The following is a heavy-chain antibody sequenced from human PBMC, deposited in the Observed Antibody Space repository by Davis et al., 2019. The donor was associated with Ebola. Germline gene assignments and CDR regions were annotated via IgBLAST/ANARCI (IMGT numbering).Heavy chain of an antibody. J-gene: IGHJ4*02. D-gene: IGHD6-19*01. Sequence: SLKISCAASGFTFSNYAMVWVRPAPGKGLEWVAVVSYDGRTTYYADSLKGRFTISRDNSKNTLYLQMNSLRSEDTAEYYCAKEEGTKGHWLPHFDYWGQGTPVTVSS. CDR2: VSYDGRTT. CDR3: AKEEGTKGHWLPHFDY. CDR1: GFTFSNYA. V-gene: IGHV3-30-3*01.